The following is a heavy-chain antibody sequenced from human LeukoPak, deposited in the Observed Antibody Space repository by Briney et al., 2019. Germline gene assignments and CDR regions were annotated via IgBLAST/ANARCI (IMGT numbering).Heavy chain of an antibody. Sequence: SVKVSCKASGGTFSSYAISWVRQAPGQGLEWMGGIIPIFGTANYAQKFQGRVTITADESTSTAYMELSSLRSEDTAVYYCARHVDTAMVTRYYYYYGMDVWGQGTTVTVSS. V-gene: IGHV1-69*01. CDR1: GGTFSSYA. CDR3: ARHVDTAMVTRYYYYYGMDV. J-gene: IGHJ6*02. D-gene: IGHD5-18*01. CDR2: IIPIFGTA.